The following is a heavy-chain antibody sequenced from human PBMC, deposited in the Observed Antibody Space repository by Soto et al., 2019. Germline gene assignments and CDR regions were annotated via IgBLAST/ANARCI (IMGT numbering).Heavy chain of an antibody. Sequence: SETLSLTCTVSGGSISSSSYYWGWIRQPPGKGMEWIGSIYYSGSTYYNPSLKSRVTISVDTSKNQFSLKLSSVTAADTAVYYCARHQGCTNGVCLNYYYYYGMDVWGQGTTVTVSS. V-gene: IGHV4-39*01. CDR1: GGSISSSSYY. D-gene: IGHD2-8*01. J-gene: IGHJ6*02. CDR3: ARHQGCTNGVCLNYYYYYGMDV. CDR2: IYYSGST.